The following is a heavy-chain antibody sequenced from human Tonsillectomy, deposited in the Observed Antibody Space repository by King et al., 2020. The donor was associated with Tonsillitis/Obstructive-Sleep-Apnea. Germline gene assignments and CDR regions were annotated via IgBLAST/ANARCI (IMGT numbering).Heavy chain of an antibody. CDR1: GGSINSTNW. J-gene: IGHJ3*02. CDR2: IYHTGSA. CDR3: ARGYSGSGNAFDI. D-gene: IGHD3-10*01. Sequence: QLQESGPGLVKPSGTLSLTCAVSGGSINSTNWWSWVRPPPGKGLEWIGEIYHTGSANYNSSLTNRVTISVDKSKNQFSMKLYSVTAADTAAYYCARGYSGSGNAFDIWGQGTMVTVSS. V-gene: IGHV4-4*02.